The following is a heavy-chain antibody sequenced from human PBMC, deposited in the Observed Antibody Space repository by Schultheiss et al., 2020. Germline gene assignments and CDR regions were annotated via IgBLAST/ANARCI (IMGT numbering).Heavy chain of an antibody. Sequence: ASVKVSCKASGYTFTGNYMHWVRQAPGQGLEWMGWINPNSGGTNYAQKFQGRVTMTRDTSISTAYMELSSLTSDDTAVYYCARDRDRARGGGSCLDYWGQGNLVTVSS. J-gene: IGHJ4*02. V-gene: IGHV1-2*02. CDR3: ARDRDRARGGGSCLDY. CDR2: INPNSGGT. D-gene: IGHD2-15*01. CDR1: GYTFTGNY.